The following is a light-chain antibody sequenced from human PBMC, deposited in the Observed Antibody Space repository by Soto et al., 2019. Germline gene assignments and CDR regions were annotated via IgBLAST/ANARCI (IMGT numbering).Light chain of an antibody. J-gene: IGLJ2*01. CDR1: SSDVGGYNY. V-gene: IGLV2-14*03. CDR3: SSYATGSTVV. Sequence: QSVLTQPASVSGSPGQSNTISCTGTSSDVGGYNYVSWYQHHPGKAPKLMIYDVSDRPSGVSNRFSGSKSGNTASLTISGLQAEDEADYYCSSYATGSTVVFGGGTKVTVL. CDR2: DVS.